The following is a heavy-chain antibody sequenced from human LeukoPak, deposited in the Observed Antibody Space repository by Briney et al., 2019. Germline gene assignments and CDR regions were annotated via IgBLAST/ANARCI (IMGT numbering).Heavy chain of an antibody. CDR1: GGSVSGYY. J-gene: IGHJ3*01. D-gene: IGHD2-8*01. V-gene: IGHV4-59*08. CDR2: VYYSGST. CDR3: GRHANGDSSAAFDL. Sequence: PSETLSLTCVVSGGSVSGYYWGWIRQPPGRGLEWIGYVYYSGSTNYNPSFKSRVTVSIDYSKNQFSLNLRSVTAADTAVYYCGRHANGDSSAAFDLWGQGTMVFVSS.